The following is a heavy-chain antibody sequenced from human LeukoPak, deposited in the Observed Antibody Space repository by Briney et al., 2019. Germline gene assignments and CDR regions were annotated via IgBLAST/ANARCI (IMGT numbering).Heavy chain of an antibody. Sequence: GGSLRLSCAASGFTFDDYGMSWVRQAPGKGLEWVSGINWNGGSTGYADSVKGRFTISRDNAKNSLYLQMNSLRAEDTAVYLCTRSRYSSTWYVHYYMDVCSKGSTVTVSS. CDR3: TRSRYSSTWYVHYYMDV. CDR1: GFTFDDYG. D-gene: IGHD6-13*01. V-gene: IGHV3-20*04. CDR2: INWNGGST. J-gene: IGHJ6*03.